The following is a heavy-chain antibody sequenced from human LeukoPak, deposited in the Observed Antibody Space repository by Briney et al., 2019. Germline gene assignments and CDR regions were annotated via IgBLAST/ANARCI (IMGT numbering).Heavy chain of an antibody. CDR2: ISAYNGNT. CDR1: GYTFASYG. CDR3: ARGNSWFGELYFDY. Sequence: GASVKVSCKASGYTFASYGISWVRQAPGQGLEWMGWISAYNGNTNYAQKLQGRVTMTTDTSTSTAYMELRSLRSDDTAVYYCARGNSWFGELYFDYWGQGTLVTVSS. D-gene: IGHD3-10*01. V-gene: IGHV1-18*04. J-gene: IGHJ4*02.